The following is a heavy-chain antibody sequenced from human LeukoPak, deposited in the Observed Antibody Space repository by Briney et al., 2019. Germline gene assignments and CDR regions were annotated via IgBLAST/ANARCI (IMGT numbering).Heavy chain of an antibody. CDR1: GFTFRSHG. CDR3: VRWGTGKILDY. V-gene: IGHV3-33*01. J-gene: IGHJ4*02. D-gene: IGHD3-16*01. Sequence: GGSLRLSCAASGFTFRSHGMHWVRESPGKGLEWEAVIWYDGSNKYYADSVKGRFTISRDNSKNTLSLQMDSLRVEDTAVYYCVRWGTGKILDYWGQGTLVTVSS. CDR2: IWYDGSNK.